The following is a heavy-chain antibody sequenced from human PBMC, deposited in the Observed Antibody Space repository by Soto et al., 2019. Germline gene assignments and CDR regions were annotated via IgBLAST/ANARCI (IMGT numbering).Heavy chain of an antibody. J-gene: IGHJ3*02. CDR2: IYYSGST. V-gene: IGHV4-59*08. CDR3: ARTDIVATISAFGI. D-gene: IGHD5-12*01. CDR1: GGSISSYY. Sequence: SETLSLTCTVSGGSISSYYWSWIRQPPGKGLEWIGYIYYSGSTNYNPSLKSRVTISVDTSKNQFSLKLSSVTAADTAVYYCARTDIVATISAFGIWGQWTMVT.